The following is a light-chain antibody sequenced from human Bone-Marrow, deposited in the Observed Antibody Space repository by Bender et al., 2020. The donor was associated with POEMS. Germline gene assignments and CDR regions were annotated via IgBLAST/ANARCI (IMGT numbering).Light chain of an antibody. CDR3: AIWDDSLNSWV. Sequence: QSVLTQPPSASGTPGQRVTISCSGCSSNLGAHAVNWYQHLPGTAPKLLIYSSHRRPSEVPELFSGSRSGTSVSLAIGGPQCEDVADYCCAIWDDSLNSWVFGGRTKLSVL. J-gene: IGLJ3*02. CDR1: SSNLGAHA. V-gene: IGLV1-44*01. CDR2: SSH.